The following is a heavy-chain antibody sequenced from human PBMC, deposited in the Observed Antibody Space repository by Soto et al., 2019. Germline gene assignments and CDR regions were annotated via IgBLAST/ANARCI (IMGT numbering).Heavy chain of an antibody. V-gene: IGHV3-23*01. Sequence: PGGSLRLSCKATGFTFDGFPMTWVRQTPGKGLQWVAAISGSGHTITYADSVTGRFTISRGNSKDTLYLQMNSLRPEDSAIYFCARDDPFDLWGQGTQVTVSS. CDR3: ARDDPFDL. CDR2: ISGSGHTI. J-gene: IGHJ4*02. CDR1: GFTFDGFP.